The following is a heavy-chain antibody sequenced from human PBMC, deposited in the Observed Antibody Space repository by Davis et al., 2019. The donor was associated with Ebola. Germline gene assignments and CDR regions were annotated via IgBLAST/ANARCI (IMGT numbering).Heavy chain of an antibody. CDR2: INAGNGNT. J-gene: IGHJ6*02. Sequence: ASVKVSCKASGYTFTSYAMHWVRQAPGQRLEWMGWINAGNGNTKYSEKLQGRVTITRDTSASTVYMELTSLTSEDTAVYYCARDRGERITIFGVVSAGMDVWGQGTTVTVSS. V-gene: IGHV1-3*01. D-gene: IGHD3-3*01. CDR3: ARDRGERITIFGVVSAGMDV. CDR1: GYTFTSYA.